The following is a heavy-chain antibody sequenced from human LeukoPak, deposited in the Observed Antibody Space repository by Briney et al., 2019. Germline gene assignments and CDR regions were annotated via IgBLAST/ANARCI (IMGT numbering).Heavy chain of an antibody. Sequence: GESLTLSCAASGFTFSDYYMIWIRQAPGPGLERVSYISSSSSYRNYYDPVQDRFTITRDNTKNSQYPQMKSLGAEDTAVYYCAGFRVRGGAFDIWGQGTMVTVSS. V-gene: IGHV3-11*06. J-gene: IGHJ3*02. CDR2: ISSSSSYR. CDR3: AGFRVRGGAFDI. CDR1: GFTFSDYY. D-gene: IGHD3-10*01.